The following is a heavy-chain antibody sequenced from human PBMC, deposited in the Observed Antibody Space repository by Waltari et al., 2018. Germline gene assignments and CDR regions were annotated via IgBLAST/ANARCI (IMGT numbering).Heavy chain of an antibody. V-gene: IGHV3-21*02. Sequence: EVQLVESGGGLVKPGGSLRLSCAASGFTFSSYSMNWVRQAPGKGLEWVASISSSSSYIYYADSVKGRFTISRDNAKNSLYLQMNSLRAEDTAVYYCARQMTTVTIYAFDIWGQGTMVTVSS. CDR2: ISSSSSYI. J-gene: IGHJ3*02. CDR3: ARQMTTVTIYAFDI. D-gene: IGHD4-17*01. CDR1: GFTFSSYS.